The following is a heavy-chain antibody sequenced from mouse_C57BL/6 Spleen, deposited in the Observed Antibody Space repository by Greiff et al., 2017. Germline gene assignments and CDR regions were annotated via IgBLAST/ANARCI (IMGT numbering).Heavy chain of an antibody. CDR1: GYTFTSYW. V-gene: IGHV1-64*01. CDR3: ARGGYGKNRVDY. J-gene: IGHJ2*01. CDR2: IHPNSGST. D-gene: IGHD2-10*02. Sequence: QVQLQQPGAELVKPGASVKLSCKASGYTFTSYWMHWVKQRPGQGLEWIGMIHPNSGSTNYNEKFKSKATLTVDKSSSTAYMQLSSLTSEDSAVYYCARGGYGKNRVDYWGQGTTLTVSS.